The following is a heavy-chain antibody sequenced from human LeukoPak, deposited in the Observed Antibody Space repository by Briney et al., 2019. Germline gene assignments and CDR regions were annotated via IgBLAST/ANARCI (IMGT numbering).Heavy chain of an antibody. Sequence: ASVKVSCKASGYTFTSYGISWVRQAPGQGLEWMGWISAYNGNTNYAQKLQGRVTMTTDTSTSTAYMELRSLRSDDTAVYYCARGGSSGYSFYYYYYYMDVWGKGTTVTISS. CDR2: ISAYNGNT. J-gene: IGHJ6*03. D-gene: IGHD3-22*01. CDR3: ARGGSSGYSFYYYYYYMDV. CDR1: GYTFTSYG. V-gene: IGHV1-18*01.